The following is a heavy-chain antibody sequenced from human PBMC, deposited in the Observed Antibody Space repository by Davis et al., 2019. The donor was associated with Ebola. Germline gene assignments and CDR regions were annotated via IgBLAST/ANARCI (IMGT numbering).Heavy chain of an antibody. CDR2: ISYDGSNK. D-gene: IGHD2-2*01. V-gene: IGHV3-30*18. CDR3: AKEVPAGNYYYGMDV. J-gene: IGHJ6*02. Sequence: GESLKISCAASGFTFSSYGMHWVRQAPGKGLEWVAVISYDGSNKYYADSVKGRFTISRDNSKNTLYLQMHSLRAEDTAVYYCAKEVPAGNYYYGMDVWGQGTTVTVSS. CDR1: GFTFSSYG.